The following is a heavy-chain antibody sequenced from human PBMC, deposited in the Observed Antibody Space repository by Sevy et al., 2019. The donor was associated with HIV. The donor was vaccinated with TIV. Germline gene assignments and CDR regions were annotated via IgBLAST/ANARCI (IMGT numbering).Heavy chain of an antibody. CDR1: AYSFTAYY. CDR3: AGERMFFRGGGGLDV. CDR2: INPNSDGT. D-gene: IGHD3-10*02. J-gene: IGHJ6*02. Sequence: GESLKISCKASAYSFTAYYVHWVRQAPGQGLEWMGWINPNSDGTNYARRFQGRVTMSTDTSISTAYMELSSLRSEDTAVYYCAGERMFFRGGGGLDVWGQGTTVTVSS. V-gene: IGHV1-2*02.